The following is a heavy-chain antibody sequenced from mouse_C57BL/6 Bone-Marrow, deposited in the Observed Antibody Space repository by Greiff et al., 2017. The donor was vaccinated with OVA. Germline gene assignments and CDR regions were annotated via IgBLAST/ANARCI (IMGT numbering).Heavy chain of an antibody. CDR3: ARRDGTRDYFDY. CDR1: GFTFSDYY. Sequence: EVNLVESGGGLVQPGGSLKLSCAASGFTFSDYYMYWVRQTPEKRLEWVAYISNGGGSTYYPDTVKGRFTISRDNAKNTLYLQMSRLKSEDTAMYYCARRDGTRDYFDYWGQGTTLTVSS. V-gene: IGHV5-12*01. CDR2: ISNGGGST. J-gene: IGHJ2*01. D-gene: IGHD3-3*01.